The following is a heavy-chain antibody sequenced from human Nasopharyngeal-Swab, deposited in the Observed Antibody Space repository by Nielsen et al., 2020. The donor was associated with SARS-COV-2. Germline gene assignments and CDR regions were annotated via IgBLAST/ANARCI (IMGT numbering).Heavy chain of an antibody. J-gene: IGHJ5*02. CDR3: ARDIQWYSSSWYQPAGWFDP. V-gene: IGHV4-59*01. Sequence: WIRQPPGKGLEWIGYIYYSGSTNYNPSLKSRVTISVDTSKNQFSLKLSSVTAADTAVYYCARDIQWYSSSWYQPAGWFDPWGQGTLVTGSS. D-gene: IGHD6-13*01. CDR2: IYYSGST.